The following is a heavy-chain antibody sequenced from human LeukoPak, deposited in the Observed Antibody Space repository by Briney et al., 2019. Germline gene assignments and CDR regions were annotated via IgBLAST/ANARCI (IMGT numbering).Heavy chain of an antibody. V-gene: IGHV3-23*01. CDR1: GFTFSSYG. J-gene: IGHJ6*03. Sequence: QTGGSLRLSCAASGFTFSSYGMSWVRQAPGKGLEWVSAISGSGGSTYYADSVKGRFTISRDNSKNTLYLQMNSLRAEDTAVYYCARDKVDTACMDVWGKGTTVTVSS. D-gene: IGHD5-18*01. CDR3: ARDKVDTACMDV. CDR2: ISGSGGST.